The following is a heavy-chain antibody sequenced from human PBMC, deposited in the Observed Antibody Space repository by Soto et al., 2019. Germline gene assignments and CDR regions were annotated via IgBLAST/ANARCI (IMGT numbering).Heavy chain of an antibody. CDR1: GFSLSTIGVG. V-gene: IGHV2-5*02. D-gene: IGHD1-26*01. Sequence: QITLKESGPTLVKPTQTLTLTCTFSGFSLSTIGVGVGWVRQPPGKALEWLALIYWDDDKRYSPSLQSRLTITKDTSKNQVVLTRTHMDPADTATYYCARKGAELLPFDIWGQGTMVTVSS. CDR3: ARKGAELLPFDI. J-gene: IGHJ3*02. CDR2: IYWDDDK.